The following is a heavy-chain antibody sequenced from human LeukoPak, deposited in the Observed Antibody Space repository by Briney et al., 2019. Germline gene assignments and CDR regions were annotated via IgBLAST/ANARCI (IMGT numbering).Heavy chain of an antibody. J-gene: IGHJ6*03. CDR3: ARVAAEVVGVPGAIGFGWLRRDYYYMDV. D-gene: IGHD2-2*02. Sequence: GASVKVSCKASGYTFTSYYMHLVRQAPGAGLEWKGIVNPSGGSTSYAQKFDGRVTMTRDMSTSTVYMELSSLRSEDTAVYYCARVAAEVVGVPGAIGFGWLRRDYYYMDVWGKGTTVTVSS. V-gene: IGHV1-46*01. CDR1: GYTFTSYY. CDR2: VNPSGGST.